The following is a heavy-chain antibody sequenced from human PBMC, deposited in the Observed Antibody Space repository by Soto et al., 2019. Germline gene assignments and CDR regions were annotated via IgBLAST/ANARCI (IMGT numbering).Heavy chain of an antibody. CDR2: INHSGST. Sequence: PSETLSLTCAVYGGSFSGYYWSWIRQPPGKGLEWIGEINHSGSTNYNPSLKSRVTISVDTSKNQFSLKLSSVTAADTAVYYCARTGMLRLGELSYVYYYGMDVWGQGTTVTVSS. V-gene: IGHV4-34*01. CDR1: GGSFSGYY. J-gene: IGHJ6*02. CDR3: ARTGMLRLGELSYVYYYGMDV. D-gene: IGHD3-16*02.